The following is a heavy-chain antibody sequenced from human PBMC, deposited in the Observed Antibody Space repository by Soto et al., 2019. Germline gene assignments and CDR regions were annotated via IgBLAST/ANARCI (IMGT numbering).Heavy chain of an antibody. D-gene: IGHD3-22*01. V-gene: IGHV1-18*01. CDR1: GYTFATSG. Sequence: QVKLVQSGTEVKKPGASMKVSCKASGYTFATSGISWVRQAPGQGLEWMGWISAYNGNTNYEQKLQDRVPMTTDTSTSTAYLELRSLRSDGTAVYYCARAGHYYDSSGYANWGQGTLVTVSS. J-gene: IGHJ4*02. CDR2: ISAYNGNT. CDR3: ARAGHYYDSSGYAN.